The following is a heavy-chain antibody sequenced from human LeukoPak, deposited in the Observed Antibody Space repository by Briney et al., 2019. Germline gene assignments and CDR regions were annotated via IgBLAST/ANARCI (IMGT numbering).Heavy chain of an antibody. V-gene: IGHV3-23*01. D-gene: IGHD6-13*01. J-gene: IGHJ5*02. CDR3: AKESAAGTFWGDYNWFDP. Sequence: SGGSLRLSCAASGFTFSSYGMSWVRQAPGKGLEWVSAISGSGGSTYYADSVKGRFTISRDNSKNTLYLQMNSLRAEDTAVYYCAKESAAGTFWGDYNWFDPWAQGTLVTVSS. CDR1: GFTFSSYG. CDR2: ISGSGGST.